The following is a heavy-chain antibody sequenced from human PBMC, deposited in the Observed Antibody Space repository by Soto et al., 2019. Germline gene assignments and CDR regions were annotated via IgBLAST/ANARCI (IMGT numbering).Heavy chain of an antibody. D-gene: IGHD3-3*01. CDR3: ARDRNDFVSYYGIDV. CDR1: GGSISSYY. Sequence: PSDTLSLTCTVSGGSISSYYWSWIRQPPGKGLEWIGYIYYSGSTNYNPSLKSRVTISVDTSKNQFSLKLSSVTAADTAVYYCARDRNDFVSYYGIDVWGQGTTVTVS. CDR2: IYYSGST. J-gene: IGHJ6*02. V-gene: IGHV4-59*01.